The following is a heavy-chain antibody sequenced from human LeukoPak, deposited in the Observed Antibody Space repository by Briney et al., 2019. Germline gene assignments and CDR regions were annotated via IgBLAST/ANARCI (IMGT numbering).Heavy chain of an antibody. CDR3: ARDREGSRDAFDI. CDR2: IKQDGSAR. J-gene: IGHJ3*02. CDR1: GFTFSRYW. D-gene: IGHD1-26*01. Sequence: GGSLRPSCAASGFTFSRYWMSWVRQAPGKGLELVANIKQDGSARFYGDSVKGRFTVSRDNAKNSLYIQMNSLRAEDTAVYYCARDREGSRDAFDIWGQGTMVTVSS. V-gene: IGHV3-7*01.